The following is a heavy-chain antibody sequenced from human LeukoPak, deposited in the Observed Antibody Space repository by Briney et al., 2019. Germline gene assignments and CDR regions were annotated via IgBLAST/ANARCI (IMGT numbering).Heavy chain of an antibody. V-gene: IGHV1-8*01. CDR2: MNPNSGNT. CDR3: ARVPVDTAMVYYYYYYGMDV. J-gene: IGHJ6*02. CDR1: GYTFTSYD. Sequence: ASVKVSCKASGYTFTSYDINWVRQATGQGLEWMGWMNPNSGNTGYAQKFQGRVTMTRNTSISTAYMELSSLRSEDTAVYYCARVPVDTAMVYYYYYYGMDVWGQGTTVTDSS. D-gene: IGHD5-18*01.